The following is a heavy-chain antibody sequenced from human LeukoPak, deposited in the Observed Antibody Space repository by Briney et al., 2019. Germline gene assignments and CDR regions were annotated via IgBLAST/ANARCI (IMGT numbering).Heavy chain of an antibody. J-gene: IGHJ4*02. Sequence: ASVKVSCKASGYTFTSYGISWVRQAPGQGREWMGWISAYNGNTNYAQKLQGRVTMTTDTSTSTAYMELRSLRSDDTAVYYCARDRGGDSSGYGFDYWGQGTLVTVSS. CDR3: ARDRGGDSSGYGFDY. CDR1: GYTFTSYG. D-gene: IGHD3-22*01. CDR2: ISAYNGNT. V-gene: IGHV1-18*01.